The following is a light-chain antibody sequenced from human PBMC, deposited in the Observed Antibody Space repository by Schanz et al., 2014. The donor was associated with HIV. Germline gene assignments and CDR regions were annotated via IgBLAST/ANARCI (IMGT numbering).Light chain of an antibody. CDR3: HLYGRS. CDR2: GAS. J-gene: IGKJ3*01. CDR1: QVVSSNY. V-gene: IGKV3-20*01. Sequence: EIVLTQSPGTLSLSPGERATLRCRATQVVSSNYLAWYQQKPGLAPRLLIYGASSRATGIPDRFSGSGFGTDFTLTINRVEPADFAVYYCHLYGRSFGPGTKVDIK.